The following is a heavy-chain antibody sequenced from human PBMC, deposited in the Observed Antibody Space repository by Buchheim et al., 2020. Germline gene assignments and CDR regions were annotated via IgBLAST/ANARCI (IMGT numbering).Heavy chain of an antibody. D-gene: IGHD2/OR15-2a*01. J-gene: IGHJ4*02. CDR3: VRGKIGDY. V-gene: IGHV3-74*01. CDR1: GLTINNYW. Sequence: EVQLVESGGGLVQPGGSLRLSCVVSGLTINNYWMHWVRQAPGKGLVWVSRIISDGSRASYADFVKGRFTISRDNARNTLYLQMNSLRVEDTAVYYCVRGKIGDYWGQGTL. CDR2: IISDGSRA.